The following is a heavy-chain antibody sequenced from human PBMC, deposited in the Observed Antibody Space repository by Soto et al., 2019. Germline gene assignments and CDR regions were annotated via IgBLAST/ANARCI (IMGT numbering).Heavy chain of an antibody. Sequence: PGGSLRLSCAASGFTFSNAWINWVRQDPGKGLEWVGRVKSKNDGGTTDFAAPVKGRFAISRDDSKNMVYLEMNSLQTEDTAIYYCTTDSYITSIIVRFDYWGHGTLVTVSS. J-gene: IGHJ4*01. V-gene: IGHV3-15*07. CDR1: GFTFSNAW. D-gene: IGHD3-22*01. CDR3: TTDSYITSIIVRFDY. CDR2: VKSKNDGGTT.